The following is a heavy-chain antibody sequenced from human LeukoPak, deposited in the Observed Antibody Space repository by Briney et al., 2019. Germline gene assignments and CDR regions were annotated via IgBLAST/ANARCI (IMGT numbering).Heavy chain of an antibody. CDR3: AREARGAARLFDY. Sequence: ASVTVSCKASGYTFTGYYMHWVRQAPGQGLEWMGWINPNSGGTNYAQKFQGRVTMTRDTSISTAYMELSRLRSEDTAVYYCAREARGAARLFDYWGQGTLVTVSS. D-gene: IGHD6-6*01. CDR2: INPNSGGT. V-gene: IGHV1-2*02. CDR1: GYTFTGYY. J-gene: IGHJ4*02.